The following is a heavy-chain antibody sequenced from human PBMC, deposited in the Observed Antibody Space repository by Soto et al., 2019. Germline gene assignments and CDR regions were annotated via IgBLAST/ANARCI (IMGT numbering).Heavy chain of an antibody. Sequence: QVQLVQSGAEVKKPGSSVKVSCKASGGTFSSYAISWVRQAPGQGLEWMGGIIPIFGTANYAQKFQGRVTITADESTSTAYMELSSLRSEDTAVYYCARTYYYDSSRNYYGMDVWGQGTTVTVSS. CDR3: ARTYYYDSSRNYYGMDV. CDR2: IIPIFGTA. V-gene: IGHV1-69*12. CDR1: GGTFSSYA. D-gene: IGHD3-22*01. J-gene: IGHJ6*02.